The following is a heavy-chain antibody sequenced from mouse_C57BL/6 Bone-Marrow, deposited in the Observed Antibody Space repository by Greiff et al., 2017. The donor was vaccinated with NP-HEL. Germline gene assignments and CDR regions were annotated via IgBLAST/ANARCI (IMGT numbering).Heavy chain of an antibody. CDR3: ARDTTVVAPYGYVDV. CDR1: GYTFTSYW. J-gene: IGHJ1*03. V-gene: IGHV1-72*01. D-gene: IGHD1-1*01. Sequence: QVQLQQPGAELVKPGASVKLSCKASGYTFTSYWMHWVKQRPGRGLEWIGRIDPNSGGTKYNEKFKSKATLTVDKPSSTAYMQLSSLTSEDSAVYYCARDTTVVAPYGYVDVWGTGTTVTVSS. CDR2: IDPNSGGT.